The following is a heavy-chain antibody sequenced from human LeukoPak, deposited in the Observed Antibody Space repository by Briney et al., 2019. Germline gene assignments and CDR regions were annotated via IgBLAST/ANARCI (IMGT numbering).Heavy chain of an antibody. CDR1: GGSIRTTSYY. J-gene: IGHJ4*02. CDR3: ARGGTFWDS. V-gene: IGHV4-39*07. Sequence: SETLSLTCTVSGGSIRTTSYYWGWIRQSPGREPEWIGTIYFSGSTYYNPSLESRVTISVDASNNQFSLKLNSVTAADTAVYYCARGGTFWDSWGQGTLVTVSS. D-gene: IGHD3-3*01. CDR2: IYFSGST.